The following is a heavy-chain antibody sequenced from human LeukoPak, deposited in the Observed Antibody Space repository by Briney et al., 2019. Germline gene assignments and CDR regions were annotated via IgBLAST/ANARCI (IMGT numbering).Heavy chain of an antibody. CDR2: VYTSGST. CDR3: ARVITGTTTAFEI. J-gene: IGHJ3*02. Sequence: SETLSLTCSVSGGSISGYYWTWIRQPAGKGLEWIGRVYTSGSTHYNPSLKTRLTMSVYTSKNQFSLKLSSVTAADTAVYYCARVITGTTTAFEISGQGTMVTVSS. V-gene: IGHV4-4*07. D-gene: IGHD1-7*01. CDR1: GGSISGYY.